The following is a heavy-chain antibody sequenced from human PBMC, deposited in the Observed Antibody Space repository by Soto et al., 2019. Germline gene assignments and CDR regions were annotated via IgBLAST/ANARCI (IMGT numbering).Heavy chain of an antibody. CDR2: IYYSGNT. J-gene: IGHJ4*02. Sequence: QLQLQESGPGLVKPSETLSLTCTVSGGSISSSIYYWGWIRQPPGKGLEWIGSIYYSGNTYYNPSLXXRVXXXXXXXXXXXXXXLXSXXXAXTXVYYCARHPYDYGDWLGACWGQGTLVTVSS. V-gene: IGHV4-39*01. CDR1: GGSISSSIYY. CDR3: ARHPYDYGDWLGAC. D-gene: IGHD4-17*01.